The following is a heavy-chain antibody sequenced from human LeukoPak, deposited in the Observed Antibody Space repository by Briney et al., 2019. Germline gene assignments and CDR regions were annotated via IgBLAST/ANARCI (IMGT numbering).Heavy chain of an antibody. Sequence: GGSLRLSCAASGFTFSSYWMSWVRQAPGKGLEWVANIKRDGSEKYYVDSVKGRFTISRDNAKNSLYLQMNSLRAEDTAVYYCAREDYYDSSGADDYWGQGTLVTVSS. CDR2: IKRDGSEK. V-gene: IGHV3-7*03. J-gene: IGHJ4*02. D-gene: IGHD3-22*01. CDR3: AREDYYDSSGADDY. CDR1: GFTFSSYW.